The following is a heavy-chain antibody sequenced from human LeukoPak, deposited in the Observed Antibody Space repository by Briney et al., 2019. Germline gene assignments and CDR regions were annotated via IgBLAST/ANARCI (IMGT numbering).Heavy chain of an antibody. Sequence: SETLSLTCTVSGGSISSYYWSWIRQPAGKGLEWIGRIYTSGSTNYNPSLKSRVTISVDKSKNQFSLKPSSVTAADTAVYYCARDLRLWFGELWYNWFDPWGQGTLVTVSS. CDR3: ARDLRLWFGELWYNWFDP. CDR2: IYTSGST. CDR1: GGSISSYY. V-gene: IGHV4-4*07. D-gene: IGHD3-10*01. J-gene: IGHJ5*02.